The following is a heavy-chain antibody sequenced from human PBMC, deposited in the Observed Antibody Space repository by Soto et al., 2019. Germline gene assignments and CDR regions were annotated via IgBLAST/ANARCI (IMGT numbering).Heavy chain of an antibody. CDR1: GFIFTDYY. V-gene: IGHV3-11*05. CDR2: ISSTSSYA. J-gene: IGHJ5*02. CDR3: ARVREVYNGIDP. D-gene: IGHD1-1*01. Sequence: QMQLVESGGGLVEPGGSLRLSCKASGFIFTDYYMTWIRQAPGKGLEWISWISSTSSYASHADSVKGRFTISRDNAQNSLYLEMSSLRVEDTATYYCARVREVYNGIDPWGQGILVTVSS.